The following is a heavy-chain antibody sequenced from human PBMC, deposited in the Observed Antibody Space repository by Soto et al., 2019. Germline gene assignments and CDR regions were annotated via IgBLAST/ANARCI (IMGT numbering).Heavy chain of an antibody. CDR2: ISSHGRDI. Sequence: EVQLAESGGGLVKPGGSLRLSCAASGFSISTYDMSWVRQAPGKGLEWVSSISSHGRDIFYADSVKGRFTISRDNAKDSLHLQMNSLTGEDSAVYYCARGAALAGKLDLWGQGTLVTVSS. V-gene: IGHV3-21*02. CDR1: GFSISTYD. CDR3: ARGAALAGKLDL. J-gene: IGHJ4*02. D-gene: IGHD6-19*01.